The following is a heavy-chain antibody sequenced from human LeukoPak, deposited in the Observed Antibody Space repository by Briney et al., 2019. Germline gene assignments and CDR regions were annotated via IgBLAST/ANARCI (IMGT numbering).Heavy chain of an antibody. CDR2: IKYDGSDK. CDR1: GFTFRDYW. CDR3: ARRNLFDY. D-gene: IGHD1-14*01. Sequence: GGSLRLSCVASGFTFRDYWMTWVRQAPGKGLEYVANIKYDGSDKYYVDSVKGRVTISRDNAKNSVYLQMNSLRVEDTAVYYCARRNLFDYWGQGTVVTVSS. V-gene: IGHV3-7*01. J-gene: IGHJ4*02.